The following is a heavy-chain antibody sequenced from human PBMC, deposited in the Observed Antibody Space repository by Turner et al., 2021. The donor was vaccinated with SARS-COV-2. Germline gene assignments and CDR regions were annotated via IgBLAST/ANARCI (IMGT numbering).Heavy chain of an antibody. D-gene: IGHD3-9*01. Sequence: QVQLVQSGAEVKKPGSSVKVSCKASGGTFSSYAISWVRPAPGQGLEWMGGIIPILGTANYAQKLQGRVTITADKSTSTAYMELSSLRSEDTAVYYCASLNFDWLFNYYYGMDVWGQGTTVTVSS. CDR2: IIPILGTA. J-gene: IGHJ6*02. CDR1: GGTFSSYA. V-gene: IGHV1-69*06. CDR3: ASLNFDWLFNYYYGMDV.